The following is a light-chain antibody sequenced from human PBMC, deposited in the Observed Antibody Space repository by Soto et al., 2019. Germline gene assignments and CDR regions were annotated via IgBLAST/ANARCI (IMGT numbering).Light chain of an antibody. CDR2: EVS. CDR1: SSDVGGYNY. V-gene: IGLV2-14*01. J-gene: IGLJ1*01. Sequence: SVLSQPAPVCGSPGQSITISCTGTSSDVGGYNYVSWYQQHPGKAPKLMIYEVSNRPSGVSNRFSGSKSGNTASLTISGLQAEDEADYYCSSYTSSSSYVFGTGTKVTVL. CDR3: SSYTSSSSYV.